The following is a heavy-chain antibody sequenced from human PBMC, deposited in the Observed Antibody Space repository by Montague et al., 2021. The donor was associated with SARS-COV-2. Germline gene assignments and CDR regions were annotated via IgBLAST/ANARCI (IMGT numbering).Heavy chain of an antibody. CDR3: ASHPVFQQLYS. V-gene: IGHV4-34*01. D-gene: IGHD6-13*01. CDR2: IHHTGVI. Sequence: SETLPLTCEVDSGPLSAYYWSWVRQPPGRGLEWIAEIHHTGVINFNPSLRSRGLISLDSSKNQFSLTLNSVTAADTATYYCASHPVFQQLYSWGQGTLVSVS. CDR1: SGPLSAYY. J-gene: IGHJ4*02.